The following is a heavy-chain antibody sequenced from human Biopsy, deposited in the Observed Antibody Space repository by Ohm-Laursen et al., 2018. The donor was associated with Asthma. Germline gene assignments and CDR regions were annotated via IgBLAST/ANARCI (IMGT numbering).Heavy chain of an antibody. J-gene: IGHJ3*02. CDR2: ISGSGDNT. Sequence: SLRLSCTASRFTFTKYAMSWVRQAPGKGLEWVSAISGSGDNTYYADSVKGRLTISRDNSKNTLYLQMNSPREEDTAVYYCVRDGTDDAFDIWGQGTVVSVSS. CDR1: RFTFTKYA. D-gene: IGHD1-1*01. V-gene: IGHV3-23*01. CDR3: VRDGTDDAFDI.